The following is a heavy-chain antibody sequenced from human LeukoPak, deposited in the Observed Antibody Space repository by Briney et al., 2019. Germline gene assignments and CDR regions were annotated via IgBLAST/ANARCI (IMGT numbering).Heavy chain of an antibody. D-gene: IGHD3-10*01. CDR3: AKGRYYYGSGSYYSNPDDAFDI. Sequence: GGSLRLSCAASGFTFSSYAMSWVRQAPGKGLEWVSAISGSGGSTYYADSVKGRFTISRDNSKNTLYLQMNSLRAEDTAVYYCAKGRYYYGSGSYYSNPDDAFDIWGPGTMVTVSS. CDR1: GFTFSSYA. J-gene: IGHJ3*02. CDR2: ISGSGGST. V-gene: IGHV3-23*01.